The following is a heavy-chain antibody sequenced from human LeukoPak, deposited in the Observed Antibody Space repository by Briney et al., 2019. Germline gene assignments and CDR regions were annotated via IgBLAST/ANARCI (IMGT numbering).Heavy chain of an antibody. D-gene: IGHD3-10*01. J-gene: IGHJ5*02. CDR3: ADTPMVRGVPGWFDP. Sequence: GASVKVSCKASGGTFSTYAITWVRQAPGQGLEWMGGIIPIFGTANYAQKFQGRVTITADESTSTAYMELSSLRSDDTAVYYCADTPMVRGVPGWFDPWGQGTLVTVSS. CDR2: IIPIFGTA. V-gene: IGHV1-69*13. CDR1: GGTFSTYA.